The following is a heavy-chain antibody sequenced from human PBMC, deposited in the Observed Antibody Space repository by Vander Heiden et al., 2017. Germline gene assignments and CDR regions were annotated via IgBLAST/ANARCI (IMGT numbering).Heavy chain of an antibody. J-gene: IGHJ1*01. CDR2: ISWNSGSI. V-gene: IGHV3-9*01. CDR3: AKVQDCTNGGCST. Sequence: EVQLVESGGGLVQPGRSLGLSCAASGFTFGDFAMHWVRQAPGKGLEWVSGISWNSGSIGYADSVKGRFTISRDNAKNSLYLQMHSLRAEDTALYYCAKVQDCTNGGCSTWGQGTLVTVSS. D-gene: IGHD2-8*01. CDR1: GFTFGDFA.